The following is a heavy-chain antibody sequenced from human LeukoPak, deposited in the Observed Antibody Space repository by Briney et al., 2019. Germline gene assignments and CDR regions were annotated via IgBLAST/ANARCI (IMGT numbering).Heavy chain of an antibody. CDR3: ARGGYYYYYYMDV. V-gene: IGHV4-34*01. Sequence: SETLSLTCAVYGGSFSGYYWSWIPQPPGKGLEWIGEINHSGSTNYNPSLKSRVTISVDTSKNQFSLKLSSVTAADTAVYYCARGGYYYYYYMDVWGKGTTVTVSS. J-gene: IGHJ6*03. CDR2: INHSGST. CDR1: GGSFSGYY.